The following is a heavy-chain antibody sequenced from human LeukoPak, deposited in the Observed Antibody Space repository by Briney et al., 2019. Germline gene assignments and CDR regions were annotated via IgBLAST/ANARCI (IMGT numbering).Heavy chain of an antibody. Sequence: GESLKISCKGSGYTFNACWISWVRQMPGKGLEWMGVIYAGDSEIRYSPSFQGQVTISVDKSISTAYLQWSSLKASDTAMYYCARHSRGSNDYWGQGTLVTVSS. CDR2: IYAGDSEI. CDR3: ARHSRGSNDY. J-gene: IGHJ4*02. D-gene: IGHD5-12*01. V-gene: IGHV5-51*01. CDR1: GYTFNACW.